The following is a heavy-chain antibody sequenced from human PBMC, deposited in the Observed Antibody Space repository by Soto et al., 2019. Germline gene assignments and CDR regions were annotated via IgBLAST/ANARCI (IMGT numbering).Heavy chain of an antibody. Sequence: KTSETLSLTCTVSGGSISSYYWSWIRQPPGKGLEWIGYIYYSGSTNYNPSLKSRVTISVDTSKNQFSLKLSSVTAADTAVYYCATYGSGIDAFDIWGQGTMVTVSS. V-gene: IGHV4-59*01. D-gene: IGHD3-10*01. CDR3: ATYGSGIDAFDI. J-gene: IGHJ3*02. CDR2: IYYSGST. CDR1: GGSISSYY.